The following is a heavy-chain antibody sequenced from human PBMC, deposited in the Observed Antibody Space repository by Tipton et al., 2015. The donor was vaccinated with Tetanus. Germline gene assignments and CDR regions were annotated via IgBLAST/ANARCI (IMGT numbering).Heavy chain of an antibody. CDR2: ISGSGGST. Sequence: SLRLSCAASGFTFSSYAMSWVRQAPGKGLEWVSAISGSGGSTYYADSVKGRFTISRDNSKNTLYLQMNSLRAEDTAVYYCAKVLAHYDFWSGYGMDVWGQGTTVTVSS. CDR3: AKVLAHYDFWSGYGMDV. V-gene: IGHV3-23*01. J-gene: IGHJ6*02. D-gene: IGHD3-3*01. CDR1: GFTFSSYA.